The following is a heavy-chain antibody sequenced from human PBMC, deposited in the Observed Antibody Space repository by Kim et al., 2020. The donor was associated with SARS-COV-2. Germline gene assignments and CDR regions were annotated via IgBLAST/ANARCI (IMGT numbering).Heavy chain of an antibody. CDR3: ARMPTGSFYDILTGYYSAGYYYGMDV. D-gene: IGHD3-9*01. Sequence: SETLSLTCTVSGGSISSYYWSWIRQPPGKGLEWIGYIYYSGSTNYNPSLKSRVTISVDTSKNQFSLKLSSVTAADTAVYYCARMPTGSFYDILTGYYSAGYYYGMDVWGQGTTVTVSS. CDR2: IYYSGST. J-gene: IGHJ6*02. V-gene: IGHV4-59*01. CDR1: GGSISSYY.